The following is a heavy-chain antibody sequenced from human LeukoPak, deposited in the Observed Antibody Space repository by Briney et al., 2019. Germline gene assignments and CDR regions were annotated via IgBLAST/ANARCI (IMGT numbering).Heavy chain of an antibody. CDR3: ARGEEQLALFDY. CDR2: IYHSGST. J-gene: IGHJ4*02. D-gene: IGHD6-13*01. V-gene: IGHV4-59*01. CDR1: GGSISSYY. Sequence: TSETLSLTCTVSGGSISSYYWSWIRQPPGKGLEWIGYIYHSGSTNYNPSLKSRVTISVDTSKNQFSLKLSSVTAADTAVYYCARGEEQLALFDYWGQGTLVTVSS.